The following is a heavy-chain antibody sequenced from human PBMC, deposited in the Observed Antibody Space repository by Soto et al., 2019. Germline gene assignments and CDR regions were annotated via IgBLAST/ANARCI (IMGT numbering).Heavy chain of an antibody. CDR1: GFTFDYYW. CDR2: VHSGGTTT. V-gene: IGHV3-74*01. D-gene: IGHD3-10*01. CDR3: ARGDRGGFDL. Sequence: EVQLVESWGGLVQPGESLRLSWAASGFTFDYYWMHLVRQAPGKGLVWVSRVHSGGTTTTYADSVKGRFTISRDKARNTVSVQMSSLRAEEKAIYYFARGDRGGFDLWGHGTMVTVSS. J-gene: IGHJ3*01.